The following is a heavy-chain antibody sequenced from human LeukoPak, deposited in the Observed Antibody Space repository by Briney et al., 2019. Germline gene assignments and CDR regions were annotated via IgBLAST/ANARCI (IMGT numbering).Heavy chain of an antibody. CDR1: GYPIGNGYS. V-gene: IGHV4-38-2*01. CDR2: ISHSGKS. J-gene: IGHJ4*03. Sequence: SETLSLTCAVSGYPIGNGYSWGWLRQPPGKGLELIGSISHSGKSDYNPSLMSRAPLSTDTSKNIFSLSLTSVTAADTTAYYWTSEDLFGDPRALYPDHWGQGVLVIVSS. D-gene: IGHD3-10*02. CDR3: TSEDLFGDPRALYPDH.